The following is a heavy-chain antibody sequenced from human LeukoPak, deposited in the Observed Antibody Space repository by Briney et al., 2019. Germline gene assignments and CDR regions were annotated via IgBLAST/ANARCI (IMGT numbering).Heavy chain of an antibody. Sequence: ASVTVSCKASGYTFTGYYMHWVRQAPGQGLEWMGWINPYRGGTNYAQRFQGRVTMTSDTSISTAYMELSRLTSDDTAVYYCASLGLGDTHYVWGSYRFSDYWGQGTQVTVSS. CDR2: INPYRGGT. D-gene: IGHD3-16*02. CDR1: GYTFTGYY. V-gene: IGHV1-2*02. J-gene: IGHJ4*02. CDR3: ASLGLGDTHYVWGSYRFSDY.